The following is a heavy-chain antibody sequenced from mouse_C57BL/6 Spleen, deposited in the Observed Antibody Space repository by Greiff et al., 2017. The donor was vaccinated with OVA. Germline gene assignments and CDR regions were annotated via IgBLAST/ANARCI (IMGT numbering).Heavy chain of an antibody. CDR2: IYPGDGDT. V-gene: IGHV1-82*01. CDR3: ARSFITTVVATGGYFDV. J-gene: IGHJ1*03. CDR1: GYAFSSSW. Sequence: QVHVKQSGPELVKPGASVKISCKASGYAFSSSWMNWVKQRPGKGLEWIGRIYPGDGDTNYNGKFKGKATLTADKSSSTAYMQLSSLTSEDSAVYFCARSFITTVVATGGYFDVWGTGTTVTVSS. D-gene: IGHD1-1*01.